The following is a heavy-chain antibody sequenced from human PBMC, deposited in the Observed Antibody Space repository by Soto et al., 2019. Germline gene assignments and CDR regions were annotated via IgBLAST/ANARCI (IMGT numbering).Heavy chain of an antibody. V-gene: IGHV3-11*04. CDR3: ARDRGYIGYDSPRFYYGMDV. CDR2: ISSSGSTI. Sequence: GGSLRLSCAASGFTFSDYYMSWIRQAPGKGLEWVSYISSSGSTIYYADSVKGRFTISRDNAKNSLYLQMNSLRAEDTVVYSCARDRGYIGYDSPRFYYGMDVWGQGTTVTVSS. CDR1: GFTFSDYY. J-gene: IGHJ6*02. D-gene: IGHD5-12*01.